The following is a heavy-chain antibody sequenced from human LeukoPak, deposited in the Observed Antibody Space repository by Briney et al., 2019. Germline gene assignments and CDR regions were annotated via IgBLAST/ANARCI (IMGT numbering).Heavy chain of an antibody. V-gene: IGHV3-66*02. J-gene: IGHJ4*02. CDR2: IYSGGTT. CDR1: GFTVSNNF. Sequence: GGSLRLSCAVFGFTVSNNFMSWVRQAPGKGLEWVSVIYSGGTTYYADSVKGRFTISRDTSKNTLYLQMNSLRVEDTAVYCCVRKLGELLDYWGQGTLVTVSS. CDR3: VRKLGELLDY. D-gene: IGHD1-26*01.